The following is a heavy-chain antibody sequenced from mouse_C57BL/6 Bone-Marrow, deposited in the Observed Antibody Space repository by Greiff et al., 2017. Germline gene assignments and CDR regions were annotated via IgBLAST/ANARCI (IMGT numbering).Heavy chain of an antibody. CDR3: ARHYYGSSDYAMDY. D-gene: IGHD1-1*01. CDR1: GYTFTDYN. CDR2: INPNNGGT. J-gene: IGHJ4*01. Sequence: VQLQQSGPELVKPGASVKMSCKASGYTFTDYNMHWVKQSHGKSLEWIGYINPNNGGTSYNQKFKGKATLTVNKSSSTAYMELRSLTSEDSAVYYCARHYYGSSDYAMDYWGQGTSVTVSS. V-gene: IGHV1-22*01.